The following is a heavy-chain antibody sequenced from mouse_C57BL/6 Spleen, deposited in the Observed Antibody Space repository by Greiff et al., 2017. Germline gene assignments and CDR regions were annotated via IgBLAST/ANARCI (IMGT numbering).Heavy chain of an antibody. CDR1: GYAFTNYL. J-gene: IGHJ3*01. V-gene: IGHV1-54*01. CDR2: INPGSGGT. D-gene: IGHD2-4*01. Sequence: QVQLQQSGAELVRPGTSVKVSCKASGYAFTNYLIEWVKQRPGQGLEWIGVINPGSGGTNYNEKFKGKATLTADKSSSTAYMQLSSLTSEDSAVYFCARGAIYYDYDGAWFAYWGQGTLVTVSA. CDR3: ARGAIYYDYDGAWFAY.